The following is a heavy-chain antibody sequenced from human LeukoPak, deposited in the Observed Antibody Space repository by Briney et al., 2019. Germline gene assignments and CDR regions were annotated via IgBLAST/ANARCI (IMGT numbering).Heavy chain of an antibody. D-gene: IGHD2-2*01. Sequence: ASVKVSCKASGYTFTSYGISWVRQAPGQGLEWMGWISAYNGNTNYAQKLQGRVTMTTDTSTSTAYTELRSLRSDDTAVYYCARDRRYQCSSTSCYSRYYYMDVWGKGTTVTVSS. J-gene: IGHJ6*03. CDR1: GYTFTSYG. V-gene: IGHV1-18*01. CDR3: ARDRRYQCSSTSCYSRYYYMDV. CDR2: ISAYNGNT.